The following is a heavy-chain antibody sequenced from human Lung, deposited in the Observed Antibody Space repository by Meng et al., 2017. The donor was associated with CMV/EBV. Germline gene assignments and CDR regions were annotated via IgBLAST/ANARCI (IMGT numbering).Heavy chain of an antibody. Sequence: WVRLAPGQGLEWMGWINPQSGGTNYAQNFQGRVTMTRDTSFSTAYMELSSLRSDDTAVYYCARAGLGIVIEPRTMPGETYYFSSLDVWGQGTTVTVSS. CDR2: INPQSGGT. J-gene: IGHJ6*02. V-gene: IGHV1-2*02. D-gene: IGHD2/OR15-2a*01. CDR3: ARAGLGIVIEPRTMPGETYYFSSLDV.